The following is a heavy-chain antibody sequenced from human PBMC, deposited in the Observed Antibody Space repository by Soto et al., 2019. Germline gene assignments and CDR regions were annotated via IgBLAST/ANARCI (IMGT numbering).Heavy chain of an antibody. Sequence: SETLSLTCTVSGGSISSYYWSWIRRPPGKGLEWIGYIYYSGSTNYNPSLKSRVTISVDTSKNQFSLKLSSVTAADTAVYYCARSLQYQNWFDPWGQGTLVTVSS. CDR3: ARSLQYQNWFDP. V-gene: IGHV4-59*01. CDR2: IYYSGST. CDR1: GGSISSYY. D-gene: IGHD4-4*01. J-gene: IGHJ5*02.